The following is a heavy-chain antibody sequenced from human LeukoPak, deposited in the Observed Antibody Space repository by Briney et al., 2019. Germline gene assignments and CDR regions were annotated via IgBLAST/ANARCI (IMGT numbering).Heavy chain of an antibody. V-gene: IGHV1-8*01. D-gene: IGHD5-12*01. CDR2: MNPNSGNT. CDR1: GYTFTSYD. J-gene: IGHJ4*02. CDR3: AKKVRGPSHPLDF. Sequence: ASVKVSCKASGYTFTSYDINWVRQATGQGLEWMGWMNPNSGNTGYAHKFQGRVTMTSDTSISTAYMELSSLRSDDTAVYYCAKKVRGPSHPLDFWGQGTLVTVSS.